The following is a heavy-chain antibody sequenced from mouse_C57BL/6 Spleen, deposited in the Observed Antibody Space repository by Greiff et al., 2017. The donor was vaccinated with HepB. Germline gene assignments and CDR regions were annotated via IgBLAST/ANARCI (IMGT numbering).Heavy chain of an antibody. D-gene: IGHD1-1*01. CDR1: GFSLTSYA. J-gene: IGHJ2*01. Sequence: VKLMESGPGLVAPSQSLSITCTVSGFSLTSYAISWVRQPPGKGLEWLGVIWTGGGTNYNSALKSRLSISKDNSKSQVFLKMNSLQTDDTARYYCARSPWGTVVGGYYFDYWGQGTTLTVSS. V-gene: IGHV2-9-1*01. CDR2: IWTGGGT. CDR3: ARSPWGTVVGGYYFDY.